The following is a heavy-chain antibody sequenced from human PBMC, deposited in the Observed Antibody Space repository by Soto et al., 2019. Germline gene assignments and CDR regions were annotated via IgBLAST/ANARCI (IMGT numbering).Heavy chain of an antibody. J-gene: IGHJ4*02. D-gene: IGHD6-19*01. CDR2: INQDGGGT. Sequence: QAGGSLRLSCVASGFTFITSFMGWVRQAPGKGLEWVANINQDGGGTYYVDSVEGRFTISRDNAKDSLYLQMNRLRGEDTAVYYCARYFRGSGRYFFDYWGKGTLVTVSS. CDR3: ARYFRGSGRYFFDY. CDR1: GFTFITSF. V-gene: IGHV3-7*03.